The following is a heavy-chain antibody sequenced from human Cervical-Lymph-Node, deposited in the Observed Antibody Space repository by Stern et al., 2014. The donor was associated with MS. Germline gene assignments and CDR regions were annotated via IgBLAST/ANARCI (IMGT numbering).Heavy chain of an antibody. CDR1: GFSLGTRGVG. CDR2: LYWDDDK. J-gene: IGHJ5*02. V-gene: IGHV2-5*02. CDR3: AHRTSLPVIWASTGSDP. D-gene: IGHD2/OR15-2a*01. Sequence: QITLKESGPTLVKATQTLTLTCTFSGFSLGTRGVGVGWIRQTPGKAPEWLAILYWDDDKRSSPSSKNRVTITKDSPKTQVVLAMTTVDAENTATYFCAHRTSLPVIWASTGSDPGAKGTLVPV.